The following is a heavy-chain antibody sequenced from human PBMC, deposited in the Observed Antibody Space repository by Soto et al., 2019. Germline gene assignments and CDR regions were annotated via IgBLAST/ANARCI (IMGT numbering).Heavy chain of an antibody. D-gene: IGHD1-1*01. J-gene: IGHJ4*02. CDR3: ARLENSLYYFDY. V-gene: IGHV2-26*01. CDR2: IFSNDEK. CDR1: GFSLNDARMG. Sequence: QVTLKESGPVRVKPTETLTLTCTVSGFSLNDARMGVSWIRQPPGKALEWLGNIFSNDEKSYSTSLKSRVTISKDTSKSQVVLTMTNMDPVDTATYYCARLENSLYYFDYWGQGTLVTVSS.